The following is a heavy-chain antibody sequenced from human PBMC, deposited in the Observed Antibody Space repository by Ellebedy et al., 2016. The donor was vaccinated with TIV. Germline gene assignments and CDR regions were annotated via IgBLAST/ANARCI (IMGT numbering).Heavy chain of an antibody. D-gene: IGHD3-22*01. CDR1: GGSISSSSYY. V-gene: IGHV4-39*07. CDR3: ARAPTYYYDSSGLYYFDY. J-gene: IGHJ4*02. CDR2: IYYSGST. Sequence: SETLSLTXTVSGGSISSSSYYWGWIRQPPGKGLEWIGSIYYSGSTYYNPSLKSRVTISVDTSKNQFSLKLSSVTAADTAVYYCARAPTYYYDSSGLYYFDYWGQGTLVTVSS.